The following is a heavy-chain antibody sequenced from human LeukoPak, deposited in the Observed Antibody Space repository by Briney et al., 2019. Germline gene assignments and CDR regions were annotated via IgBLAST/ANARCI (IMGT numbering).Heavy chain of an antibody. V-gene: IGHV3-48*03. D-gene: IGHD3-22*01. CDR2: FAGSDTTT. CDR1: GFDFCAYE. J-gene: IGHJ4*02. Sequence: GGSLRLSCAASGFDFCAYEMNWVRQAPGKGLEWVAYFAGSDTTTYYADSVKGRFTISRDNARNSLYLQMNSLRAEDTALYYCTTLGYHLDSWGQGTLATVSS. CDR3: TTLGYHLDS.